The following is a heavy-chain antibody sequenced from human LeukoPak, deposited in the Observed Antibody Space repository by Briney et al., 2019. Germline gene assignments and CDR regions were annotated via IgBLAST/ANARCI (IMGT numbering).Heavy chain of an antibody. Sequence: PSETLSLTCTVSGGSMNNHYWSWIRQPAGKGLEWIGRIYTRGSTNYNPSLKSRVTMSVDTSKNQFSLTLSSVTAADTAVYYCARRRYCSADICSGGDAFDIWGQGTMVSVSS. CDR2: IYTRGST. CDR3: ARRRYCSADICSGGDAFDI. D-gene: IGHD2-15*01. CDR1: GGSMNNHY. J-gene: IGHJ3*02. V-gene: IGHV4-4*07.